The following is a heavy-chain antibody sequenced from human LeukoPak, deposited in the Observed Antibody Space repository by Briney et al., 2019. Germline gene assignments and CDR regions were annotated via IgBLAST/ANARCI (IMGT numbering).Heavy chain of an antibody. J-gene: IGHJ3*02. CDR3: ARCGDYHWADAFDI. V-gene: IGHV1-69*13. D-gene: IGHD4-17*01. CDR1: GGTFSSYA. CDR2: IIPIFGTA. Sequence: SVKVSCKAFGGTFSSYAISWVRQAPGQGLEWMGGIIPIFGTANYAQKFQGRVTITADESTSTAYMELSSLRSEDTAVYYCARCGDYHWADAFDIWGQGTMVTVSS.